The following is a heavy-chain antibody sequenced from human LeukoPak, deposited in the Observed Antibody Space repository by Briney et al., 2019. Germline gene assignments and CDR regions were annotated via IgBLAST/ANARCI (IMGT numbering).Heavy chain of an antibody. CDR2: IRDSSSSR. J-gene: IGHJ3*02. Sequence: PGGSLRLSCAASGFTFSNCAMSWVRQAPGKGLEWVSAIRDSSSSRLYTDSVTGRFTISRDNSKNTLHLQMDSLRAEDTAVYYCTKSTGMGAFDIWGQGTMVTVSS. CDR3: TKSTGMGAFDI. D-gene: IGHD2-8*02. CDR1: GFTFSNCA. V-gene: IGHV3-23*01.